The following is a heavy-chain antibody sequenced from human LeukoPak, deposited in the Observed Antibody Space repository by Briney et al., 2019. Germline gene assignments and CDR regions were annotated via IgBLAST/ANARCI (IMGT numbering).Heavy chain of an antibody. V-gene: IGHV3-23*01. CDR3: AKLPSDPPELNY. CDR2: ISDSGRHT. Sequence: GGSLRLSCAASGFTFSTCGMTWVRQAPGKGLEWVSSISDSGRHTYYTDSVKGRFTISRDNSKNTLYLQMNSLRAEDTAVYYCAKLPSDPPELNYWGQGSLITVSS. D-gene: IGHD5-24*01. CDR1: GFTFSTCG. J-gene: IGHJ4*02.